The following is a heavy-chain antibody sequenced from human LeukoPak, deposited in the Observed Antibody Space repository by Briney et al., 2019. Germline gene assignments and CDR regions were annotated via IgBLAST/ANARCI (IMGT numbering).Heavy chain of an antibody. CDR3: ASGPLDYDSSGYYPDEYFQH. V-gene: IGHV1-18*01. CDR2: ISDYNGNT. CDR1: GYTFTRNG. Sequence: ASVKVSCKASGYTFTRNGISWVRQAPGQGLEGMGWISDYNGNTNYAQKFQGRVTMTTDTSTTTSTAYMELRSLRSDDTAVYYCASGPLDYDSSGYYPDEYFQHWGQGTLVTVSS. J-gene: IGHJ1*01. D-gene: IGHD3-22*01.